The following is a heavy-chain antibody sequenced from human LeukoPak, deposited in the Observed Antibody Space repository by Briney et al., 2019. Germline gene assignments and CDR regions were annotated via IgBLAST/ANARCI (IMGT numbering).Heavy chain of an antibody. CDR1: GFTFSSYS. CDR2: ISSSSSTI. J-gene: IGHJ4*02. Sequence: PGGSLRLSCAASGFTFSSYSMNWVRQAPGKGLEWVSYISSSSSTIYYADSVKGRFTISRDNSKNTLYLQMNSLRAEDTAVYYCARDPSITMVRGAFDYWGQGTLVTVSS. V-gene: IGHV3-48*01. CDR3: ARDPSITMVRGAFDY. D-gene: IGHD3-10*01.